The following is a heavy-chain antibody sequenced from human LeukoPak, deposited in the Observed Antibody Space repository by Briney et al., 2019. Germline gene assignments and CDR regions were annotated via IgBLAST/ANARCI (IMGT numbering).Heavy chain of an antibody. D-gene: IGHD4-17*01. CDR3: ARGTVTTGIGYYFDY. Sequence: ASVKVSFKASGYTFTSYGISWVRQAPGQGLEWMGWISAYNGNTNYAQKLQGRVTMTTDTSASTAYMELRSLRSDDTAVYYCARGTVTTGIGYYFDYWGQGTLVTVSS. CDR1: GYTFTSYG. J-gene: IGHJ4*02. V-gene: IGHV1-18*01. CDR2: ISAYNGNT.